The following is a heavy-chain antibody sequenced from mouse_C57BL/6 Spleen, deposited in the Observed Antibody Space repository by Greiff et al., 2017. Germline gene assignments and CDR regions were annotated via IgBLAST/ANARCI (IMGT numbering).Heavy chain of an antibody. CDR1: GFTIQDYY. D-gene: IGHD2-4*01. CDR3: SEIKGIDY. V-gene: IGHV14-4*01. J-gene: IGHJ4*01. CDR2: IDPETGDT. Sequence: VQLKESGAELVRPGASVKLSCTASGFTIQDYYMHWVKQRPEQGLALIGWIDPETGDTEYASQFQGKATITAETSSNTAALQHSSRTSEDTAVYYYSEIKGIDYWGQGTSVTVSS.